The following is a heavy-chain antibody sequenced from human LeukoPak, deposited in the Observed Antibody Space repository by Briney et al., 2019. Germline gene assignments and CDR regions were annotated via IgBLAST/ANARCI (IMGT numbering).Heavy chain of an antibody. Sequence: PGGSLRLSCAASGFTFSSYSMNWVRQAPGKGLEWVSSISSSSSYIYYADSVKGRFTISRDNAKNSLYLQMNSLRAEDTAVYYCARVADMVRGVIHDYFGYCGQGTLVTV. V-gene: IGHV3-21*01. D-gene: IGHD3-10*01. CDR1: GFTFSSYS. CDR2: ISSSSSYI. CDR3: ARVADMVRGVIHDYFGY. J-gene: IGHJ4*02.